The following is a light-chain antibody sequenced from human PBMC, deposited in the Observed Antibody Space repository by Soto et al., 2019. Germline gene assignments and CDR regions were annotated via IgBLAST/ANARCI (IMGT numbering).Light chain of an antibody. V-gene: IGLV2-23*03. CDR3: CSYAGGSNV. Sequence: QSALTQPASVSGSPGQSITISCTGTNSDVGSYKFVSWYQQYPGKAPKLMIYEGSKRPSGVSDRFSGSKPGNTASLTISGLQAEDEADYFCCSYAGGSNVFGTGTKLTVL. CDR2: EGS. CDR1: NSDVGSYKF. J-gene: IGLJ1*01.